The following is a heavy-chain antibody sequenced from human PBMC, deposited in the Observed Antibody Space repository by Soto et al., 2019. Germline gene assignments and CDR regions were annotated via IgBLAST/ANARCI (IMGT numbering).Heavy chain of an antibody. CDR3: ARGFFRPPSTHNFDY. D-gene: IGHD2-21*01. Sequence: GESLKISCQGFGYSFTSFWIGWVRQMPGKGLEWMGIINPVDSDTRYSPSFQGQVTISVDKSITTAYLQWSSLKASDTAMYYWARGFFRPPSTHNFDYWGLGTLVTVSS. J-gene: IGHJ4*02. CDR1: GYSFTSFW. CDR2: INPVDSDT. V-gene: IGHV5-51*01.